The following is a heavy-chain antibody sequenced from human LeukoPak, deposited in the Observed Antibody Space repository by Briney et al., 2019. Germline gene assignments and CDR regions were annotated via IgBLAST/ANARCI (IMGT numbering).Heavy chain of an antibody. Sequence: SGGSLRLSCAASGFTFSSYAMTWVRQAPGKGLEWVSYISSTSTTIYYADSVKGRFTISRDNAKNSLYLQMNSLRAEDTAVYYCARGGYCSSTSCYADYWGQGTLVTVSS. CDR2: ISSTSTTI. CDR3: ARGGYCSSTSCYADY. D-gene: IGHD2-2*03. V-gene: IGHV3-48*04. J-gene: IGHJ4*02. CDR1: GFTFSSYA.